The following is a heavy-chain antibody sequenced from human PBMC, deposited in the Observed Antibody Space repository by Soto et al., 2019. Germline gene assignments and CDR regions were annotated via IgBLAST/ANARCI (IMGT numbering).Heavy chain of an antibody. CDR3: AKAKNDYNWDNRPPFDY. J-gene: IGHJ4*02. Sequence: QPGGSLRRSCEASGFTLRNYAMTWVRQAPGKGLEWVSLISANDVGTYYAESVKTRFTISTDQSRNTVYLQMDSLRADDTAIYYCAKAKNDYNWDNRPPFDYWGQGTLVTVSS. CDR2: ISANDVGT. V-gene: IGHV3-23*01. D-gene: IGHD1-20*01. CDR1: GFTLRNYA.